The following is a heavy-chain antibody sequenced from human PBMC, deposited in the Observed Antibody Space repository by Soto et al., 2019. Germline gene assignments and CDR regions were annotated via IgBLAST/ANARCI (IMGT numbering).Heavy chain of an antibody. J-gene: IGHJ6*02. V-gene: IGHV3-9*01. CDR1: GFTFDDYA. CDR3: PKALYYYYGMDV. Sequence: EVQLVESGGGLVQPGRSLRLSCAASGFTFDDYAMHWVRQAPGKGLEWVSGISWNSGSIGYADSVKGRFTISRDNAQNSLYLQMNSLRAEDTALYYCPKALYYYYGMDVWGQGTTVTVSS. CDR2: ISWNSGSI.